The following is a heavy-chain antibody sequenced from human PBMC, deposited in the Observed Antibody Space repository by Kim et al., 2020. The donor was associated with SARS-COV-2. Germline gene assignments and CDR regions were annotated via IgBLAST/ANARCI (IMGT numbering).Heavy chain of an antibody. CDR1: GFTFSSYA. V-gene: IGHV3-30*04. CDR3: ARGSSDYYDSSGYYGY. Sequence: GGSLRLSCAASGFTFSSYAMHWVRQAPGKGLEWVAVISYDGSNKYYADSVKGRFTISRDNSKNTLYLQMNSLRAEDTAVYYCARGSSDYYDSSGYYGYSGQGTLVTVSS. D-gene: IGHD3-22*01. J-gene: IGHJ4*02. CDR2: ISYDGSNK.